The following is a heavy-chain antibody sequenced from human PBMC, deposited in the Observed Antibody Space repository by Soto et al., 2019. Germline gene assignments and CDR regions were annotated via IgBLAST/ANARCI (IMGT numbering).Heavy chain of an antibody. CDR2: IKQDGSEK. Sequence: PGGSLRLSCAASGFTFSGYSMSWVRQAPGKGLEWVANIKQDGSEKYYVDSVKGRFTISRDNAKNSLYLQMNSLRADDTAVYYCANDSLLIVATTWGQETLVTVS. D-gene: IGHD5-12*01. CDR1: GFTFSGYS. CDR3: ANDSLLIVATT. V-gene: IGHV3-7*01. J-gene: IGHJ5*02.